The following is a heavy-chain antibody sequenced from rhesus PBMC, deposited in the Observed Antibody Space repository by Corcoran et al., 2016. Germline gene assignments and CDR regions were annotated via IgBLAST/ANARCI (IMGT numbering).Heavy chain of an antibody. D-gene: IGHD5-24*01. V-gene: IGHV4-169*01. J-gene: IGHJ4*01. Sequence: QLQLQESGPGLVKPSETLSVTCAVSGGSISSSYWSWIRQAPGKGLEWIGYIYGSGSSTNYNPSLTSRVTRSVDTSKNQLSLKLSSVTAADTAVYYCARGYSGYSYFDYWGQGVLVTVSS. CDR3: ARGYSGYSYFDY. CDR2: IYGSGSST. CDR1: GGSISSSY.